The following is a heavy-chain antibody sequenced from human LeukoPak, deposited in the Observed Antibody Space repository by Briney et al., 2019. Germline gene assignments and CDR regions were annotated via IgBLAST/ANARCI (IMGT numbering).Heavy chain of an antibody. V-gene: IGHV1-8*01. CDR2: MKPNSGQT. CDR3: ARGPPERTYSDF. Sequence: ASVTVSCKTSGYTFSKSDVNSVRQATGQGLEWMGWMKPNSGQTGYAQRFQGRIIMTRTTSITTAYMQLNNLTSEDTAKYYCARGPPERTYSDFWGQGTLVTVSS. J-gene: IGHJ4*02. CDR1: GYTFSKSD. D-gene: IGHD4-11*01.